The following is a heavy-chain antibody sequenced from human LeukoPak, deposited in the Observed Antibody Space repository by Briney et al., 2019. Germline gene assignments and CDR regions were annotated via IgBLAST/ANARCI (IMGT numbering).Heavy chain of an antibody. J-gene: IGHJ3*02. Sequence: ASVKVSCKASGYTFTSYYMHWVRQAPGQGLEWMGIINPSGGSTSYAQKFQGRVTMTRDTSTSTVYMELSSLRAEDTAVYYCAKGLYCSSTSCSDAFDIWGQGTMVTVSS. V-gene: IGHV1-46*01. CDR1: GYTFTSYY. CDR3: AKGLYCSSTSCSDAFDI. CDR2: INPSGGST. D-gene: IGHD2-2*01.